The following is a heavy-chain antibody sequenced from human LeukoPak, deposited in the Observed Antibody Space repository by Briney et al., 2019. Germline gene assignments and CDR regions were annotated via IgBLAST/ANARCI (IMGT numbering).Heavy chain of an antibody. J-gene: IGHJ4*02. CDR3: ARGYGDYDYYFDY. CDR1: GFTFSSYS. CDR2: IWYDGSNK. V-gene: IGHV3-33*08. Sequence: GGSLRLSCAASGFTFSSYSTNWVRQAPGKGLEWVAVIWYDGSNKYYADSVKGRFTISRDNSKNTLYLQMNSLRAEDTAVYYCARGYGDYDYYFDYWGQGTLVTVSS. D-gene: IGHD4-17*01.